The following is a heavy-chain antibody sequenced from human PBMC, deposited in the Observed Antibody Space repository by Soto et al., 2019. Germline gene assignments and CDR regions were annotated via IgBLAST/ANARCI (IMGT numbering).Heavy chain of an antibody. Sequence: QVQLQESGPGLVKPSETLSLTCTVSGGSISSYYWSCIRQPPGKGLEWIGYIYYSGSTNYNPSLKCRVTISVDTYKNQFSLKLSSVTAADTAVYYCARRWGPTFDYWGQGTLVTVSS. CDR2: IYYSGST. D-gene: IGHD3-16*01. V-gene: IGHV4-59*08. J-gene: IGHJ4*02. CDR1: GGSISSYY. CDR3: ARRWGPTFDY.